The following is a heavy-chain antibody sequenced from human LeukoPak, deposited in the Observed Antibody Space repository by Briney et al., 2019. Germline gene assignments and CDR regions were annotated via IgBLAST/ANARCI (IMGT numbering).Heavy chain of an antibody. CDR3: VREVSAWPKNWFDP. J-gene: IGHJ5*02. Sequence: TGGSLRLSCAGSGFTFRSYAMSWVRQSPVKGLEWVSAISDGGDGTYYADSVKARFTISRDNSKNTVYLEMSSLRAEDTAVYYCVREVSAWPKNWFDPWGQGTLVTVSS. D-gene: IGHD3-3*01. V-gene: IGHV3-23*01. CDR1: GFTFRSYA. CDR2: ISDGGDGT.